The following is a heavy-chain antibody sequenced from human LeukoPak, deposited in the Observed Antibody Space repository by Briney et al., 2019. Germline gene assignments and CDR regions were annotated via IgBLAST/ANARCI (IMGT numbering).Heavy chain of an antibody. CDR3: ASRYSSSWRSTGVFDY. CDR2: ISSSGSTI. J-gene: IGHJ4*02. Sequence: GGSLRLSCAASGFTFSSYSMNWVRQAPGKGLEWVSYISSSGSTIYYADSVKGRFTISRDNAKNSLYLQMNSLRAEDTAVYYCASRYSSSWRSTGVFDYWGQGTLVTVSS. D-gene: IGHD6-13*01. V-gene: IGHV3-48*04. CDR1: GFTFSSYS.